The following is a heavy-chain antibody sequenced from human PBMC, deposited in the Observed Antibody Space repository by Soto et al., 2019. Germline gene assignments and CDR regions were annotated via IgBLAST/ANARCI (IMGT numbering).Heavy chain of an antibody. CDR1: GYTLTELS. CDR3: ATALRFLERFLWFSALDI. V-gene: IGHV1-24*01. CDR2: FDPEDGET. J-gene: IGHJ3*02. Sequence: EASVKVSCKVSGYTLTELSMHWVRQAPGKGLEWMGGFDPEDGETIYAQKLQGRVTMTEDTSTDTAYMELSSLRSEDTAVYYCATALRFLERFLWFSALDIWAEGTMVTV. D-gene: IGHD3-3*01.